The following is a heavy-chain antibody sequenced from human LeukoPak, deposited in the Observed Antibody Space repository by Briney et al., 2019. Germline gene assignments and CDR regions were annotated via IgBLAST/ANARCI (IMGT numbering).Heavy chain of an antibody. Sequence: GGSLRLSCVGSGFTFRSHAMSWVRQAPEKGLEFVSGIYENGGTTYYADSVKGRFSISRDNSKNTLYLQMNSLRVEDTAVYFCANEIRPNDYWGQGTLVTVAS. D-gene: IGHD4-17*01. CDR2: IYENGGTT. CDR3: ANEIRPNDY. V-gene: IGHV3-23*01. J-gene: IGHJ4*02. CDR1: GFTFRSHA.